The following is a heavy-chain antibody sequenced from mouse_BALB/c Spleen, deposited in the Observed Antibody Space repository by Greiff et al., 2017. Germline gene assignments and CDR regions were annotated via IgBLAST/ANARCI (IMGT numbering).Heavy chain of an antibody. D-gene: IGHD2-10*01. CDR3: TRDRAYYGNHYYAMDY. CDR1: GFTFSSYT. J-gene: IGHJ4*01. Sequence: EVHLVESGGGLVKPGGSLKLSCAASGFTFSSYTMSWVRQTPEKRLEWVATISSGGSYTYYPDSVKGRFTISRDNAKNTLYLQMSSLKSEDTAMYYCTRDRAYYGNHYYAMDYWGQGTSVTVSS. CDR2: ISSGGSYT. V-gene: IGHV5-6-4*01.